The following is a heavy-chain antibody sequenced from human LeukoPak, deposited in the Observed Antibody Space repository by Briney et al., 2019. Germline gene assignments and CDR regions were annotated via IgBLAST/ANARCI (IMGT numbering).Heavy chain of an antibody. CDR2: INHSGST. CDR3: ARGYSSSLPFLVYYYMDV. J-gene: IGHJ6*03. V-gene: IGHV4-34*01. Sequence: PSETLSLTCAVYGGSFSGYYWSWIRQPPGKGLEWIGEINHSGSTNYNPSLKSRVTISVDTSKNQFSLQLNSVTPEDTAVYYCARGYSSSLPFLVYYYMDVWGKGTTVTISS. CDR1: GGSFSGYY. D-gene: IGHD6-13*01.